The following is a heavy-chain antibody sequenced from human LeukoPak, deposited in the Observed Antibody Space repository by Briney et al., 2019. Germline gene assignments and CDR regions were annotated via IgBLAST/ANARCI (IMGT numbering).Heavy chain of an antibody. J-gene: IGHJ4*02. D-gene: IGHD4-11*01. CDR3: AGHERMTTYDY. CDR2: ISYSGST. Sequence: SETLSLTCTVSGGSISSYYWSWIRQPPAKGLEWVGYISYSGSTYYNSSLTSRVPISVDTSNNQFSLTLISVTATDTDVYYCAGHERMTTYDYWGRGTLVTVSS. V-gene: IGHV4-59*08. CDR1: GGSISSYY.